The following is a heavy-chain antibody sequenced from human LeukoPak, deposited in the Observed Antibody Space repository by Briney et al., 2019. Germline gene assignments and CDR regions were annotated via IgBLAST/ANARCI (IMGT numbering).Heavy chain of an antibody. CDR1: GFTFSNAW. Sequence: GGSLRLSCAASGFTFSNAWMSWVRQAPGKGLEWVGRIKSKTGGGTTDYAAPVKGRFTISRDDSKNTLYLQMNSLKTEDTAVYYCTTEFIRWGQGTLVTVSS. D-gene: IGHD2-21*01. CDR3: TTEFIR. V-gene: IGHV3-15*01. CDR2: IKSKTGGGTT. J-gene: IGHJ4*02.